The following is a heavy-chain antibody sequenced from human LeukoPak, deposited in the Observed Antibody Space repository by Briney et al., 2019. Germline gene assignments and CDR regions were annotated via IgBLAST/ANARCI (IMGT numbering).Heavy chain of an antibody. CDR1: GFTFGRYW. Sequence: PGGSLRLSCAASGFTFGRYWMTWVRQAPGKGLEWVAIIKQNADAEYYVDSVKGRFTISKSNSQNSPYLQMNSLRPEDTAVYYCATTGFDSPFYFHYWGQGTLVTVSS. CDR2: IKQNADAE. V-gene: IGHV3-7*03. J-gene: IGHJ4*02. CDR3: ATTGFDSPFYFHY. D-gene: IGHD5-12*01.